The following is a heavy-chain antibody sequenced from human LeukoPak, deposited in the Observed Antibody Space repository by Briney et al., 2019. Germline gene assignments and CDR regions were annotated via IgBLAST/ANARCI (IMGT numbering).Heavy chain of an antibody. CDR1: GITISTYT. J-gene: IGHJ4*02. CDR3: ARGAEFTLFGVDY. D-gene: IGHD3-3*01. V-gene: IGHV3-21*01. Sequence: PGGTLRISCAASGITISTYTMNWVRQAPGKGLEWVSSISSSSTDIYYADSVKGRFTISRDNAKNSLYLQMNGLRAEDTAIYSCARGAEFTLFGVDYWGQGTLVTVSS. CDR2: ISSSSTDI.